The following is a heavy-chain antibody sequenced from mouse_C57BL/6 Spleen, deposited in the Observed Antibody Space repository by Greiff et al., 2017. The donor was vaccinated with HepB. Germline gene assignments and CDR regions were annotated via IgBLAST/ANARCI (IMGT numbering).Heavy chain of an antibody. J-gene: IGHJ2*01. V-gene: IGHV1-55*01. D-gene: IGHD4-1*01. CDR1: GYTFTSYW. CDR2: IYPGSGST. Sequence: QVQLQQPGAELVKPGASVKMSCKASGYTFTSYWITWVKQRPGQGLEWIGDIYPGSGSTNYNEKFKSKATLTVDTSSSTAYMQLSSLTSEDSAVYYCARWRIANWECHYWGQGTTLTVSS. CDR3: ARWRIANWECHY.